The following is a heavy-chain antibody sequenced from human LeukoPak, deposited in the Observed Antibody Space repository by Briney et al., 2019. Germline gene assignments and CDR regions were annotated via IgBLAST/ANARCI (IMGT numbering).Heavy chain of an antibody. V-gene: IGHV4-30-4*08. Sequence: SQTLSLTRTVSGGSISSGDYYWSWIRQPPGKGLEWIGYIYYSGSTYYNPSLKSRVTISVDTSKNQFSLKLSSVTAADTAVYYCARSPDYGGNSGWFDPWGQGTLVTVSS. CDR1: GGSISSGDYY. CDR3: ARSPDYGGNSGWFDP. D-gene: IGHD4-23*01. CDR2: IYYSGST. J-gene: IGHJ5*02.